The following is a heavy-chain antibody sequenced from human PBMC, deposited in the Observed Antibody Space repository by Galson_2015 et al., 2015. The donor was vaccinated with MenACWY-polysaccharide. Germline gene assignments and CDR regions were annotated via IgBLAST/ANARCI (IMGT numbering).Heavy chain of an antibody. Sequence: SLRLSCAASGFAFSGYSLNWVRQTPGKGLEWVSYISASSSAIYYADSVKGRFTISRDNAKKSLYLQMNNLRDEDTAVYYCALYNWNDKGGALDIWGRGTMVTVSS. CDR3: ALYNWNDKGGALDI. V-gene: IGHV3-48*02. CDR2: ISASSSAI. J-gene: IGHJ3*02. CDR1: GFAFSGYS. D-gene: IGHD1-1*01.